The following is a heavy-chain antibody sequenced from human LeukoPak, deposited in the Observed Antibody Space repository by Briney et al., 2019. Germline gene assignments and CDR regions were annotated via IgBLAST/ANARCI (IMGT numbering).Heavy chain of an antibody. CDR3: ARGPFRYYYDSSGYEWSRYYYYGMDV. CDR1: GYTFTSYG. Sequence: AASVKVSCKPSGYTFTSYGIGWVRQPPGQGLEWMGWISAYNGNTNYAKKRQGRVTMTTDTSTSTAYMELRRLRSDDTAVYYCARGPFRYYYDSSGYEWSRYYYYGMDVWGQGTTVTVSS. CDR2: ISAYNGNT. D-gene: IGHD3-22*01. J-gene: IGHJ6*02. V-gene: IGHV1-18*01.